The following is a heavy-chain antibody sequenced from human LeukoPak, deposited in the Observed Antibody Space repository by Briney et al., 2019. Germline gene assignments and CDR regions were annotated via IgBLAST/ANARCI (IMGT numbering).Heavy chain of an antibody. CDR3: ASLYYDILTGYRAYYMDV. J-gene: IGHJ6*03. CDR2: INPIFGTA. CDR1: GGTFSSYA. D-gene: IGHD3-9*01. Sequence: SVKVSCKASGGTFSSYAISWVRQAPGQGLEWMGRINPIFGTANYAQKFQGRVTITTDESTSTAYMEPSSLRSEDTAVYYCASLYYDILTGYRAYYMDVWGKGTTVTVSS. V-gene: IGHV1-69*05.